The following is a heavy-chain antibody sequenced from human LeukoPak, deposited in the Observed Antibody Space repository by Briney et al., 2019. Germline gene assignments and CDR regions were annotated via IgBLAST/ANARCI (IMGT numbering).Heavy chain of an antibody. CDR3: ARNARFGELFSWFDP. CDR1: GFTFSSYW. V-gene: IGHV3-7*01. J-gene: IGHJ5*02. D-gene: IGHD3-10*01. Sequence: QTGGSLRLSCAASGFTFSSYWMSWVRQAPGKGLEWVANIKQDGSEKYYVDSVKGRFTISRDNAKNSLYLQMNILRAEDTAVYYCARNARFGELFSWFDPWGQGTLVTVSS. CDR2: IKQDGSEK.